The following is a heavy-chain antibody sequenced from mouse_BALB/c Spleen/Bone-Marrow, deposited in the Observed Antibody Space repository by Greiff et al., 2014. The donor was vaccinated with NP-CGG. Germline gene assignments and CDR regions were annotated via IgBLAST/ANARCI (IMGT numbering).Heavy chain of an antibody. Sequence: VQLQQSGAELVKPGASVKISCKASGYTFTDYNMHWVKQSHGKSLEWIGYIYPYNGGTGYNQKFKSKATLTVDNSSSTAYMELRTLASDVSVFYSCANSYGSWYFDVWGAGTTVTVSS. V-gene: IGHV1S29*02. CDR3: ANSYGSWYFDV. CDR2: IYPYNGGT. D-gene: IGHD2-10*02. J-gene: IGHJ1*01. CDR1: GYTFTDYN.